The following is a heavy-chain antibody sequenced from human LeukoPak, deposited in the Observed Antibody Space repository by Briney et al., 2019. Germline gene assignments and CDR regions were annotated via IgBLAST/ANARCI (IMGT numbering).Heavy chain of an antibody. CDR2: IYSSGST. CDR1: GGSINYYY. D-gene: IGHD3-22*01. CDR3: ARDSRYSDTSGYYYSHYNMDV. Sequence: PSETLSLTCTVSGGSINYYYWSWIRQPPGKGLEYIGYIYSSGSTNYNPSLKSRVTMSVDTSKNQFSLKLSSVTAADTAVYYCARDSRYSDTSGYYYSHYNMDVWGKGTTVTVSS. J-gene: IGHJ6*03. V-gene: IGHV4-59*01.